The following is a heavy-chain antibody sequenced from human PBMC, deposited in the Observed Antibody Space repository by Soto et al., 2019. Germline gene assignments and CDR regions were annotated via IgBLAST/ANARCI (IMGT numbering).Heavy chain of an antibody. Sequence: PGGSLRLSCAASGFTFTRYSMNWVRQAPGKGLEWVSSISSTTNYICYGDSMKGRFTISRDNAKNSLYLEMNSLRAEDTAVYYCARDSEELTSNFDYWGQGTLVTVSS. CDR1: GFTFTRYS. V-gene: IGHV3-21*06. J-gene: IGHJ4*02. CDR3: ARDSEELTSNFDY. D-gene: IGHD1-26*01. CDR2: ISSTTNYI.